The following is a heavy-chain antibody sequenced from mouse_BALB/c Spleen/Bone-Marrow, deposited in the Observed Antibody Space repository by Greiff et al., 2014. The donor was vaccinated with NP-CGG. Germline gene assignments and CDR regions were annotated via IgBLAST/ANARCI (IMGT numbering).Heavy chain of an antibody. D-gene: IGHD1-1*01. CDR3: ANYYGSTWFAY. CDR2: ISDGGSYT. Sequence: EVQLQQSGGGLVKSGGSLKLSCAASGFTFSDYYMYWVRQTPEKRLEWVATISDGGSYTYYPDSVKGRFTISRDNAKNNLYLQMSSLKSEDTAMYYCANYYGSTWFAYWGQGTLVTVSA. CDR1: GFTFSDYY. J-gene: IGHJ3*01. V-gene: IGHV5-4*02.